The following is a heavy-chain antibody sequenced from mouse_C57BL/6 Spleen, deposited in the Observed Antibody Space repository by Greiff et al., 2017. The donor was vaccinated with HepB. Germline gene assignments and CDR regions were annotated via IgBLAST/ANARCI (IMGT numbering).Heavy chain of an antibody. D-gene: IGHD1-1*01. V-gene: IGHV1-18*01. Sequence: EVQLQQSGPELVKPGASVKIPCKASGYTFTDYNMDWVKQSHGKSLEWIGDINPNNGGTNYNQKFKGKATLTVDKSSSTSYMELSSLTSEDTAVYYCARFLLATTEVAGDYWGQGTSVTVSS. J-gene: IGHJ4*01. CDR3: ARFLLATTEVAGDY. CDR2: INPNNGGT. CDR1: GYTFTDYN.